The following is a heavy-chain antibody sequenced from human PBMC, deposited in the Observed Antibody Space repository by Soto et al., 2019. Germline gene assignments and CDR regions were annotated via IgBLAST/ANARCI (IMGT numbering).Heavy chain of an antibody. Sequence: PGGSLRLSCEASGFSFSNYALSWVRQSPGKGLEWVSTFSAGGRAYYADSVKGRFTIAKDTSKNTLHLQASSLRAEDTAVYYCAKESRRENSGTRLFNYWGQGTRFTVSS. D-gene: IGHD1-1*01. V-gene: IGHV3-23*01. CDR2: FSAGGRA. J-gene: IGHJ4*02. CDR1: GFSFSNYA. CDR3: AKESRRENSGTRLFNY.